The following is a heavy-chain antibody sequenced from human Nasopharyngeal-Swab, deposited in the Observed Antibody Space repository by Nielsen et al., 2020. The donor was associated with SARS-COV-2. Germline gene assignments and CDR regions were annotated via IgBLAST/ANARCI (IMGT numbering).Heavy chain of an antibody. V-gene: IGHV3-7*03. D-gene: IGHD4-23*01. Sequence: GGSLRLSCATSGFTFSTYWMTWVRQAPGKGLEWVANIKQDGSEKYYIDSVKGRFTISRDNAKSSLFLEMNSLRVEDTAVYYCAGGNSADHWGQGTLVTVSS. CDR3: AGGNSADH. J-gene: IGHJ4*02. CDR2: IKQDGSEK. CDR1: GFTFSTYW.